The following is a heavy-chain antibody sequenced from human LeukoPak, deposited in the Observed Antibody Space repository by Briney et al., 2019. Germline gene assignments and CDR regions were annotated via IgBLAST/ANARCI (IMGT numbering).Heavy chain of an antibody. CDR2: ISAYNGNT. Sequence: ASVKVSCKASGYTFTSYGISWVRQAPGQGLEWMGWISAYNGNTNYAQKLQGRVTMTTDTSTSTAYMELRSLRSDDTAVYYCARDQAPYCSSTSCYYGMDVWGQGTTVTVSS. D-gene: IGHD2-2*01. J-gene: IGHJ6*02. CDR3: ARDQAPYCSSTSCYYGMDV. V-gene: IGHV1-18*01. CDR1: GYTFTSYG.